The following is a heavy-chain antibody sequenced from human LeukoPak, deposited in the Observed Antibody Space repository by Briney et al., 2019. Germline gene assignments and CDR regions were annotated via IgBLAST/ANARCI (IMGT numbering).Heavy chain of an antibody. CDR2: IRYDGSNK. D-gene: IGHD6-19*01. CDR3: AKDSGRDSSGWYNWFDP. Sequence: AGGSLRLSCAASGFTFSSYGMHWVRQAPGKGLEWVAFIRYDGSNKYYADSVKGRFTISRDNSKNTLYLQMNSLRAEDTAVYYCAKDSGRDSSGWYNWFDPWGQGTLVTVSS. J-gene: IGHJ5*02. V-gene: IGHV3-30*02. CDR1: GFTFSSYG.